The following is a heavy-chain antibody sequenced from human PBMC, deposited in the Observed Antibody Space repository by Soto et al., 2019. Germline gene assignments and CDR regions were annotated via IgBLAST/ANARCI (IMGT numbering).Heavy chain of an antibody. CDR3: ARYSDSSGYYPFDY. D-gene: IGHD3-22*01. Sequence: SETLSLTCSVSGASISSYYWSWIRQPPGKRLEWIGYIYYSGSTSYNPSLKSRVTISVDTSKHHFSLKLSSVTAADTAVYYCARYSDSSGYYPFDYWGQGTLVTVSS. CDR2: IYYSGST. CDR1: GASISSYY. J-gene: IGHJ4*02. V-gene: IGHV4-59*01.